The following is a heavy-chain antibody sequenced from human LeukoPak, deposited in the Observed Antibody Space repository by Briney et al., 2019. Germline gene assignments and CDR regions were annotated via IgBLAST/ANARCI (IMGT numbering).Heavy chain of an antibody. CDR3: ARSVSSSWYPGNYFDY. CDR2: IYYSGST. CDR1: GYSISSGDY. V-gene: IGHV4-38-2*02. D-gene: IGHD6-13*01. J-gene: IGHJ4*02. Sequence: SETLSLTCTVSGYSISSGDYWGWIRQPPGKGLEWIGSIYYSGSTYYNPSLKSRVTMSVDTSNNQFSLKLTSVTAADTAVYYCARSVSSSWYPGNYFDYWGQGTLVTVSS.